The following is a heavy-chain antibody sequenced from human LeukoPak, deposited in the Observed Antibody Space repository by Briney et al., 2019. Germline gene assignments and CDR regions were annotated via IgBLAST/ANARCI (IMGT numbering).Heavy chain of an antibody. CDR1: GFTFRDYS. CDR3: AKGGHTILRWFDP. Sequence: GGSLRLSCAASGFTFRDYSMNWVRQAPGKGLEWVSLIDNSGTASYTDSVKGRFTISRDNSENTLYLQMNSLRAEDTAMYYCAKGGHTILRWFDPWGQGTLVTVSS. CDR2: IDNSGTA. D-gene: IGHD3-10*01. V-gene: IGHV3-53*01. J-gene: IGHJ5*02.